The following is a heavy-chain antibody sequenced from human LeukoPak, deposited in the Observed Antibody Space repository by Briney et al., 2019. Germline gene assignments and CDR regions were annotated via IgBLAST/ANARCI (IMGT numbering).Heavy chain of an antibody. V-gene: IGHV4-39*07. J-gene: IGHJ4*02. CDR2: IYNSGST. CDR1: GGSISSSYYF. D-gene: IGHD6-13*01. CDR3: ARDMGAAGKQDY. Sequence: SETLSLTCTVSGGSISSSYYFWGWIRQPPGKGLEWIGSIYNSGSTYYNPSLKSRVTISVDTSKNQFSLKLRSVTAADTAVYYCARDMGAAGKQDYWGQGTLVTVSS.